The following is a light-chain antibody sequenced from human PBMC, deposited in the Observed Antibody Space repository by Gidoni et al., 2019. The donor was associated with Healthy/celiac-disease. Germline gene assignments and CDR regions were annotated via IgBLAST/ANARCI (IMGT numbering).Light chain of an antibody. J-gene: IGKJ4*01. CDR1: QSVLYSSNNKNY. Sequence: DHVMTQSPDSLAVSLGERATINCKSSQSVLYSSNNKNYLAWYQQKPGQPPKLLIYWASTRESGVPDRFSGSGSGTDFTLTISSLLAEDVAVYYCQQYYSTLTFGGGTKVEIK. V-gene: IGKV4-1*01. CDR3: QQYYSTLT. CDR2: WAS.